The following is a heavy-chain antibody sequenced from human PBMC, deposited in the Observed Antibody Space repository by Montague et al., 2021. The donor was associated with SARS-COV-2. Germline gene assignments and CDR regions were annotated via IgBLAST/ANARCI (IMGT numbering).Heavy chain of an antibody. V-gene: IGHV3-7*01. CDR3: ARVGSSSWYFDY. D-gene: IGHD6-13*01. CDR1: GFTFSSYW. J-gene: IGHJ4*02. CDR2: IKQDGSEK. Sequence: SLRLSCAASGFTFSSYWMSWVRQAPGKGLEWVANIKQDGSEKYYVDSVKGRLTISRDNAKSSLYLQMNSLRAEDTAVYYCARVGSSSWYFDYWGQGTLVTVSS.